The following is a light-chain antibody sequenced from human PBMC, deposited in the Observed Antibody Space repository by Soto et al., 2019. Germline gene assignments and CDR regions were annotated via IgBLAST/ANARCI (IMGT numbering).Light chain of an antibody. V-gene: IGLV1-44*01. Sequence: QAVVAQPPSASGTPGQRVSISCSGSSSNIGTSSVNWYQHVPGAAPQLLIYSNDQRPLEVPDRFSGSKSGTSASLAISGLRSDDEGDYYCAAWDDSLNGWVFGGGTKLTV. CDR2: SND. J-gene: IGLJ3*02. CDR1: SSNIGTSS. CDR3: AAWDDSLNGWV.